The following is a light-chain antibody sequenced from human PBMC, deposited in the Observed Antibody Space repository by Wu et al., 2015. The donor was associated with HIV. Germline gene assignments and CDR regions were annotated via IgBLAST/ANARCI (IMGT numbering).Light chain of an antibody. CDR2: GAS. CDR3: QQRSNWPGVT. CDR1: QSVTMNY. J-gene: IGKJ3*01. Sequence: EIVLTQSPGTLSLSPGEGATLSCRASQSVTMNYLSWYQQRPGQAPRLLIYGASSRATGIPARFSGSGSGTDFTLTISSLEPEDFAVYYCQQRSNWPGVTFGPGTKVDIK. V-gene: IGKV3D-20*02.